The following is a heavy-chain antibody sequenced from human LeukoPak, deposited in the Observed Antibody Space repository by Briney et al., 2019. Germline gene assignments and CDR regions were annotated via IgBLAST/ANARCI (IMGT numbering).Heavy chain of an antibody. V-gene: IGHV1-69*06. D-gene: IGHD3-10*01. CDR2: IIPIFGTA. Sequence: SVKVSCKASGGTFSSYAISWVRQAPGQGLEWMGGIIPIFGTANYAQKFQGRVTITADKSTSTAYMGLSSLRSEDTAVYYCARGRSFLRGYYFDYWGQGTLVTVSS. CDR1: GGTFSSYA. CDR3: ARGRSFLRGYYFDY. J-gene: IGHJ4*02.